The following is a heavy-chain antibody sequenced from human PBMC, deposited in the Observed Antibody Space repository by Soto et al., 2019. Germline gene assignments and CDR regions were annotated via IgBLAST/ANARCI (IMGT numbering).Heavy chain of an antibody. CDR3: AKTNDSSGYCLDY. V-gene: IGHV1-69*02. CDR2: IIPILGIA. CDR1: GGTFSSYT. D-gene: IGHD3-22*01. Sequence: QVQLVQSGAEVKKPGSSVKVSCKASGGTFSSYTISWVRQAPGQGLEWMGRIIPILGIANYAQKFQGRVTITAAKSTSTAYMELSSLRSEDTAVYYCAKTNDSSGYCLDYWGQGTLVTVSS. J-gene: IGHJ4*02.